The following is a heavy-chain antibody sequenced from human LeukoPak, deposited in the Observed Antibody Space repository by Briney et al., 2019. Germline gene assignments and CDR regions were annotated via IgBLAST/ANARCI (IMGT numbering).Heavy chain of an antibody. D-gene: IGHD5-12*01. V-gene: IGHV3-30*14. CDR1: GFTFSSYA. CDR2: ISYDGSNK. CDR3: ARGGTNSGYDHFYYYYGMDV. J-gene: IGHJ6*02. Sequence: GGSLRLSCAASGFTFSSYAMHWVRQAPGKGLEWVAIISYDGSNKYFADSVKGRFTISRDNSKNTLYLQMNSLRAEDTAVYYCARGGTNSGYDHFYYYYGMDVWGQGTTVTVSS.